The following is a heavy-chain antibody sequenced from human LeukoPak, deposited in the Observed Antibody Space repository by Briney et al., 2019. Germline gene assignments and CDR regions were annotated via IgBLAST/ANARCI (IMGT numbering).Heavy chain of an antibody. CDR2: IYRGGST. CDR3: ARTLRGGKFDY. J-gene: IGHJ4*02. V-gene: IGHV3-53*04. D-gene: IGHD4-23*01. Sequence: GGSLRLSCTASGVTLSSNYMSWVRQAPGKGLEWVSVIYRGGSTYYADSVKGRFTISRHNSRDTMYLQMNSLRTEDTAVYYCARTLRGGKFDYWGQGTLVTVSS. CDR1: GVTLSSNY.